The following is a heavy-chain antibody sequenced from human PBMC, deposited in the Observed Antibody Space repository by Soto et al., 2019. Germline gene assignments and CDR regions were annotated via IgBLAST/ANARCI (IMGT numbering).Heavy chain of an antibody. CDR2: IFYNGRT. CDR3: ARGAFLTADQSDWFAP. CDR1: GGSITTPNYF. V-gene: IGHV4-39*01. J-gene: IGHJ5*02. D-gene: IGHD3-3*02. Sequence: QVPLQESGPGLVRPSETLSLTCSVSGGSITTPNYFLGWVRRAPGRGPEWIGNIFYNGRTDYSPAIKSHATISVDASSTQVSLRLAPVPAVDTGTYYCARGAFLTADQSDWFAPWRHGTLVTVSS.